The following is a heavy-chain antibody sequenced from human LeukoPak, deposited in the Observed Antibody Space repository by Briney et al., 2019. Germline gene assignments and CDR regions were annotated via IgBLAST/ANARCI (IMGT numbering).Heavy chain of an antibody. CDR2: VGGGGQRT. Sequence: GGSLRLSCAASGLSFGAHAMHWVRQAAGMGLEWVSGVGGGGQRTHYADSVKGRFTISRDNSKNTLYLQMNSLRAEDTAIYYCAKDRGYYVDTGTINFWGQGTLVTVSS. V-gene: IGHV3-23*01. CDR1: GLSFGAHA. D-gene: IGHD3-22*01. CDR3: AKDRGYYVDTGTINF. J-gene: IGHJ4*02.